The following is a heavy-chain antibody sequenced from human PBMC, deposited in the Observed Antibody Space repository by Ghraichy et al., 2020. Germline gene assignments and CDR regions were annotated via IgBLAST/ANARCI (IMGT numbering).Heavy chain of an antibody. Sequence: GESLNISCAASGFTFSSYAMHWVRQAPGKGLEWVAVISYDGSNKYYADSVKGRFTISRDNSKNTLYLQMNSLRAEDTAVYYCARGDYDILTGYPLYWGQGTLVTVSS. J-gene: IGHJ4*02. CDR2: ISYDGSNK. D-gene: IGHD3-9*01. V-gene: IGHV3-30-3*01. CDR3: ARGDYDILTGYPLY. CDR1: GFTFSSYA.